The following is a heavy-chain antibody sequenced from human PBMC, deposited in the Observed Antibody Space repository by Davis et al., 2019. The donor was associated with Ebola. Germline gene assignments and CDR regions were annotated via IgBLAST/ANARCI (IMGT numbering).Heavy chain of an antibody. V-gene: IGHV1-18*01. CDR2: ISAYNGNT. CDR3: AREREIAVAGTRDLDY. Sequence: ASVKVSCKASGGTFSSYGISWVRQAPGQGLEWMGWISAYNGNTNYAQKLQGRVTMTTDTSTSTAYMELRSLRSDDTAVYYCAREREIAVAGTRDLDYWGQGTLVTVSS. D-gene: IGHD6-19*01. CDR1: GGTFSSYG. J-gene: IGHJ4*02.